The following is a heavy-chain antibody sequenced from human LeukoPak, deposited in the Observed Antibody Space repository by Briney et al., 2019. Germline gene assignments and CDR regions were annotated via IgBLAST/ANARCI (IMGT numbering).Heavy chain of an antibody. J-gene: IGHJ4*02. Sequence: SVKVSCKASGGIFSSYAISWVRQAPGQGLEWMGRIIPILGIANYAQKFQGRVTITADKSTSTAYMELSSLRSEDTAVYYCARDRGIQLSNLFDYWGQGTLVTVSS. D-gene: IGHD5-18*01. V-gene: IGHV1-69*04. CDR2: IIPILGIA. CDR1: GGIFSSYA. CDR3: ARDRGIQLSNLFDY.